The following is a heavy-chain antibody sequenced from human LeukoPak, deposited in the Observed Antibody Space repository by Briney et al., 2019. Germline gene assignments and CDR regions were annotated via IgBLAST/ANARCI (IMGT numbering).Heavy chain of an antibody. V-gene: IGHV1-18*01. J-gene: IGHJ4*02. D-gene: IGHD3-22*01. CDR1: GYTFTSYG. CDR3: ARESYYYDSSGFPGDY. Sequence: ASVKVSFKASGYTFTSYGISWVRQAPGRGLEWMGWISAYNGNTDYAQKLQGRVTMTTDTSTSTAYMELRSLRSDDTAVYYCARESYYYDSSGFPGDYWGQGTLVTVSS. CDR2: ISAYNGNT.